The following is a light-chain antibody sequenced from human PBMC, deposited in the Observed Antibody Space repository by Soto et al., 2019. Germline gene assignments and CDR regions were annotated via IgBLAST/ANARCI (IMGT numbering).Light chain of an antibody. V-gene: IGKV2-30*01. CDR2: KVS. CDR3: MQGTHWPWT. Sequence: DVVMTQSPLSLPVTLGQSASISCRSSQSPVYSDGNTYLHWFQQRPGQSPRRLIYKVSNRDSGVPVRFSGSGSGTDFTLNISRVEAEDVGVYYCMQGTHWPWTFGQGTKVEIK. CDR1: QSPVYSDGNTY. J-gene: IGKJ1*01.